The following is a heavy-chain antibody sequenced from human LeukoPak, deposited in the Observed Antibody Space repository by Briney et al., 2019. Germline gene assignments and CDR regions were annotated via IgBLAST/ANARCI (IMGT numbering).Heavy chain of an antibody. J-gene: IGHJ5*02. Sequence: SETLSLTCTVSGGSISSGGYYWSWIRQHPGKGLEWIGEIYHSGSTNYNPSLKSRVTISVDKSKNQFSLKLSSVTAADTAVYYCACKPARLRLGELSGLPYNWFDPWGQGTLVTVSS. CDR1: GGSISSGGYY. CDR3: ACKPARLRLGELSGLPYNWFDP. CDR2: IYHSGST. V-gene: IGHV4-39*07. D-gene: IGHD3-16*02.